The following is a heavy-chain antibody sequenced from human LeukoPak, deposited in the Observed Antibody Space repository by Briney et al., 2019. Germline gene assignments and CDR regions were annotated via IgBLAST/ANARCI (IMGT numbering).Heavy chain of an antibody. D-gene: IGHD3-22*01. Sequence: PGGSLRLSCAASGFIFSSYWMSWVRQAPGKGLEWVAVISYDGSNKYYADSVKGRFTISRDNSKNTLYLQMNSLRAEDTAVYYCANLGITMIYDWGQGTLVTVSS. J-gene: IGHJ4*02. CDR1: GFIFSSYW. CDR3: ANLGITMIYD. V-gene: IGHV3-30*18. CDR2: ISYDGSNK.